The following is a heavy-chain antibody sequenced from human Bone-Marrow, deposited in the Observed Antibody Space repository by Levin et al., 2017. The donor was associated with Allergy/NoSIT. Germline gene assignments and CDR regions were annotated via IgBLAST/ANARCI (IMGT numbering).Heavy chain of an antibody. J-gene: IGHJ6*03. CDR3: AKDRNYYMDV. CDR1: GFTFSSSD. CDR2: ISYDGSNK. Sequence: LSLTCAASGFTFSSSDMHWVRQAPGKGLEWVAVISYDGSNKYYADSVKGRFTISRDNSKNTLYLQMNSLRAEDTAVYYCAKDRNYYMDVWGKGTTVTVSS. V-gene: IGHV3-30*18.